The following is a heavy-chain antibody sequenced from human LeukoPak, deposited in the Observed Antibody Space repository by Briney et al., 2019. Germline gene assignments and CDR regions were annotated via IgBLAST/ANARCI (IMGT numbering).Heavy chain of an antibody. CDR2: ISGSGGST. CDR1: GFIFSTYT. D-gene: IGHD3-9*01. Sequence: GGSLRLSCAASGFIFSTYTMIWVRQAPGKGPEWVSVISGSGGSTYYADSVKGRFTVSRDNSKNTLYLEMSSLRAGDTAVYCCAKDRITIFDAIIRGLLCMDVWGQGTTVTVSS. CDR3: AKDRITIFDAIIRGLLCMDV. J-gene: IGHJ6*02. V-gene: IGHV3-23*01.